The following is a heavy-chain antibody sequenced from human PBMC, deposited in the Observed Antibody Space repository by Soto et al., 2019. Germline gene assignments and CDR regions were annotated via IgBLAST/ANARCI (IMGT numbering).Heavy chain of an antibody. D-gene: IGHD5-18*01. Sequence: SETLSLTCTVSGGSISSSSYYWGWIRQPPGKGLEWIGSIYYSGSTYYNPSLKSRVTISVDTSKNQFSLKLSSVTAADTAVYYCARLERYSYVGYWGQGTLVTVSS. CDR2: IYYSGST. CDR3: ARLERYSYVGY. CDR1: GGSISSSSYY. V-gene: IGHV4-39*01. J-gene: IGHJ4*02.